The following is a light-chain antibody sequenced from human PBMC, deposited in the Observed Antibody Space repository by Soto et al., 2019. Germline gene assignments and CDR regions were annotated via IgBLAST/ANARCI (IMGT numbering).Light chain of an antibody. CDR2: GAS. V-gene: IGKV3-20*01. CDR3: KQYGGSPRT. J-gene: IGKJ1*01. CDR1: QSVSSSY. Sequence: EIVLTQSPATLSLSPGERATLSCRASQSVSSSYLAWYQQKPGQAPRLLIYGASSRATGIQDRFSGSGSGTDFTLTIRRLEPEDFALYYCKQYGGSPRTFGQGTKVDIK.